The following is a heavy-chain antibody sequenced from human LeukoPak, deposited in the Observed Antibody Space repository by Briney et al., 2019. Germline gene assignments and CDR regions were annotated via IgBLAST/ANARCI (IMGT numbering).Heavy chain of an antibody. CDR1: GGSISSGGYC. Sequence: SETLSLTCAVTGGSISSGGYCWSCIRQPPGKGREWIGYIYHSGSTYYNPSLKSRVTISVDRSKNHFSLKLSSVTAADPAVYYCARRSLGYCSRTSCSQHVQRGWFDPWGQGPLVTVSS. CDR3: ARRSLGYCSRTSCSQHVQRGWFDP. CDR2: IYHSGST. D-gene: IGHD2-2*01. V-gene: IGHV4-30-2*01. J-gene: IGHJ5*02.